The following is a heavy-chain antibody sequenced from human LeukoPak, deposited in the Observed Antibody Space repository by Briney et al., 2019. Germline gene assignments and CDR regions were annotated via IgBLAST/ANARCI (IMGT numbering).Heavy chain of an antibody. CDR2: ISAYNGNT. D-gene: IGHD6-13*01. Sequence: GASVKVSCKASGYTFTSYGISWVRQAPGQGLEWMEWISAYNGNTNYAQKVQGRVTMTIDTSTSTAYMELRSLRSDDTAVYYCARDLIAAAGSYGDYWGQGTLVTVSS. CDR3: ARDLIAAAGSYGDY. J-gene: IGHJ4*02. V-gene: IGHV1-18*01. CDR1: GYTFTSYG.